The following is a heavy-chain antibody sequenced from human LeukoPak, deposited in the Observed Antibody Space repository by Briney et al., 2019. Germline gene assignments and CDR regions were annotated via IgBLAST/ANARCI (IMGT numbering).Heavy chain of an antibody. D-gene: IGHD2-15*01. CDR2: ISSSSSYI. CDR1: GFTFSSYS. Sequence: GGSLRLSCAASGFTFSSYSMNWVRQAPGKGLEWVSSISSSSSYIYYADSVKGRFTISRDNAKNSLYLQMNSLRAEDTAVYYCAKETCSGYSCYIFDYWGQGTLVTVSS. CDR3: AKETCSGYSCYIFDY. V-gene: IGHV3-21*04. J-gene: IGHJ4*02.